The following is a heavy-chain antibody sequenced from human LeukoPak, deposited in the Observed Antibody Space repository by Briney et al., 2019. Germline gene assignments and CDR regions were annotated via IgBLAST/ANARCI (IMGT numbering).Heavy chain of an antibody. CDR2: IWYGGSNK. Sequence: GGSLRLSCAASGFTFSSYAMSWVRQAPGKGLERVAVIWYGGSNKYYADSVKGRFTISRDNSKNTLYLQMNSLRAEDTAVYYCARGMYYYDSSGYYYEGDGYYFDYWGQGTLVTVSS. V-gene: IGHV3-33*08. D-gene: IGHD3-22*01. J-gene: IGHJ4*02. CDR3: ARGMYYYDSSGYYYEGDGYYFDY. CDR1: GFTFSSYA.